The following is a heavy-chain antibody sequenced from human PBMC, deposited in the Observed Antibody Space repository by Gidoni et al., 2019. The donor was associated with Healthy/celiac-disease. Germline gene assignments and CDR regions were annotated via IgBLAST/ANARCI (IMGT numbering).Heavy chain of an antibody. CDR2: IRSKANSYAT. CDR3: TRLGTGDYIWGSCLGSDY. D-gene: IGHD3-16*01. V-gene: IGHV3-73*01. Sequence: EVQLVESGGGLVQPGGSLQLSCAPSWFPFSGSAMHWVRQASGKGLEWVGRIRSKANSYATAYAASVKGRFTISRDDSKNTAYLKMNSLKTEDTAVYYCTRLGTGDYIWGSCLGSDYWGQGTLVTVSS. CDR1: WFPFSGSA. J-gene: IGHJ4*02.